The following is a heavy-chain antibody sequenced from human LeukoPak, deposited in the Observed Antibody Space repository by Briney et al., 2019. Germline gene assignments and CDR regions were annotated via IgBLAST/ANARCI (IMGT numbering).Heavy chain of an antibody. V-gene: IGHV3-21*01. CDR1: GFTFSSYS. CDR3: ARDPARGTGGYSTVAY. CDR2: ISSSSSYI. D-gene: IGHD1-26*01. J-gene: IGHJ4*02. Sequence: PGGSLRLSCAASGFTFSSYSMNWVRQAPGKGLEWVSSISSSSSYIYYADSVKGRFTISRDNAKNSLYLQMNSLRAEDTAVYYCARDPARGTGGYSTVAYWGQGTLVTVSS.